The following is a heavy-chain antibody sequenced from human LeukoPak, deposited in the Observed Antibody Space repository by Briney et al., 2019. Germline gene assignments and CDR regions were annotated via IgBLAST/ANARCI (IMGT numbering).Heavy chain of an antibody. D-gene: IGHD1-20*01. CDR3: ARGGITGTTRGPTRLNDAFDI. CDR2: INPNRGGT. V-gene: IGHV1-2*04. J-gene: IGHJ3*02. CDR1: GYTFTGYY. Sequence: RASVKVSCKASGYTFTGYYMHWVRQAPGQGLEWMGWINPNRGGTNYAQKFQGWVTMTRDTSISTAYMELSRLRSDDTAVYYCARGGITGTTRGPTRLNDAFDIWGQGTMVTVSS.